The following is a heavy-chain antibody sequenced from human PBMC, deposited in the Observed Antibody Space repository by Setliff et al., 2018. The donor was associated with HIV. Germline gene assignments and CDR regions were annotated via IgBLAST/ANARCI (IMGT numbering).Heavy chain of an antibody. CDR3: ARNRVPSSL. J-gene: IGHJ4*02. D-gene: IGHD3-10*01. V-gene: IGHV4-61*09. CDR1: GGSISSGSYY. Sequence: SETLSLTCTLSGGSISSGSYYWSWIRQPAGKGLEWIGHIYTSGSTDYNPSLMSRVTISLDTPKNQFSLKLNSVIAADTAVYYCARNRVPSSLWGQGTLVTVSS. CDR2: IYTSGST.